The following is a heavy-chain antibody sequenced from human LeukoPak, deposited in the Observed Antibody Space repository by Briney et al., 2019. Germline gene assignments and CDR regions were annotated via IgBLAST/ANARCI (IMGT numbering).Heavy chain of an antibody. V-gene: IGHV1-46*01. Sequence: ASVKVSCKASGYTFTSYYMHWVRQAPGQGLEWMGIINPSGGSTSYAQKFQGRVTMTRDMFTSTVYMELSSLRSEDTAVYYCARETGTANDAFDIWGQGTMVTVSS. D-gene: IGHD1-1*01. CDR3: ARETGTANDAFDI. J-gene: IGHJ3*02. CDR2: INPSGGST. CDR1: GYTFTSYY.